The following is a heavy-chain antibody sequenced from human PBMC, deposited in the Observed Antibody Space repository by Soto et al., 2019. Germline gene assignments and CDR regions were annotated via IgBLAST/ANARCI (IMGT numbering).Heavy chain of an antibody. V-gene: IGHV4-59*01. CDR1: GGSISSYY. CDR3: ASANYDYVWGSYRFFDY. Sequence: PSETLSLTWTVSGGSISSYYWSWIRQPPGKGLEWIGYIYYSATTNYNPSLKSRVTISVDTSKNQFSLKLSSVTAADTAVYYCASANYDYVWGSYRFFDYWGQGTLVTVSS. J-gene: IGHJ4*02. CDR2: IYYSATT. D-gene: IGHD3-16*02.